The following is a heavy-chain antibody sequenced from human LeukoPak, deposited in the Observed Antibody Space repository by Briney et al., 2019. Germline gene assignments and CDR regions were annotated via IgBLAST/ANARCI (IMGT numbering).Heavy chain of an antibody. CDR2: ISSSGSTI. CDR1: GFTFSSYE. Sequence: HPGGSLRLSCAASGFTFSSYEMNWVRQAPGKGLEWVSYISSSGSTIYYADSVKGRFTISRDNSKNTLYLQMNSLRAEDTAVYYCVKGGYSNYDHTHYWGQGTLVTVSS. V-gene: IGHV3-48*03. D-gene: IGHD4-11*01. CDR3: VKGGYSNYDHTHY. J-gene: IGHJ4*02.